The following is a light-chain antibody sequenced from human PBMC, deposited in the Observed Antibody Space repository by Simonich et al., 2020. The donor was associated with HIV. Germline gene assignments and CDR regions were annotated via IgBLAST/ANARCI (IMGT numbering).Light chain of an antibody. J-gene: IGKJ3*01. CDR3: QQFNSYPVT. V-gene: IGKV3-15*01. CDR1: QSFSSN. CDR2: GAS. Sequence: EIVMTQSPATLSVSPGERATLSCRAGQSFSSNFAWYQQKPGQSPRLLSYGASPRATGIPARFSGSGSGTEFTLTISSLQPEDFAIYYCQQFNSYPVTFGPGTKVDIK.